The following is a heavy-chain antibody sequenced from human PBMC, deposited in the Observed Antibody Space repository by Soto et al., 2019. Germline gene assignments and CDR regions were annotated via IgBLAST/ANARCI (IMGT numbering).Heavy chain of an antibody. CDR1: GYSFTSYY. V-gene: IGHV1-46*01. CDR2: INPDAGST. J-gene: IGHJ4*02. CDR3: ARAGSWYDY. D-gene: IGHD6-13*01. Sequence: QVQLVQSGAEVKKPGASVKVSCKVSGYSFTSYYMHWVRQAPGQGLEWMGVINPDAGSTTYAQKFQGRVTMTRGTSTSTVYMELSSLRSDDTALYYCARAGSWYDYWGQGTLVTVSS.